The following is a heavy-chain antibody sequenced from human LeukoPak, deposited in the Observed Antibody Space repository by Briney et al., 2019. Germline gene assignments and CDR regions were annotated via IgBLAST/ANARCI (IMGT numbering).Heavy chain of an antibody. Sequence: SETLSLTCAVYGGSFSGYYWSWIRQPPGKGLEWIGEINHSGSTNYNPSLKSRVTISVDTSKNQFSLKLSSVTAADTAVYYCARDSGLRFSLNYYGMDVWGQGTTVTVSS. D-gene: IGHD3-3*01. J-gene: IGHJ6*02. CDR2: INHSGST. V-gene: IGHV4-34*01. CDR1: GGSFSGYY. CDR3: ARDSGLRFSLNYYGMDV.